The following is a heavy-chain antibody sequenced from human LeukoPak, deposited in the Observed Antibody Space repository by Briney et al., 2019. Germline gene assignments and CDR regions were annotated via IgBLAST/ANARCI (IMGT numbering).Heavy chain of an antibody. J-gene: IGHJ4*02. CDR1: GYTFTGYY. D-gene: IGHD1-26*01. CDR3: ARALQGRPSDFDY. CDR2: INPNSGGT. Sequence: ASVKVSCKASGYTFTGYYMHWVRQAPGQGLEWMGWINPNSGGTNYAQKFQGRVTMTRDTSISTAYMELSRLRSDDTAVYYCARALQGRPSDFDYWGQGTLVTVSS. V-gene: IGHV1-2*02.